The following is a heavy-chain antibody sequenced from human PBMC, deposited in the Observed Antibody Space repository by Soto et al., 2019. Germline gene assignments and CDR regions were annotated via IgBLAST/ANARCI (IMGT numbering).Heavy chain of an antibody. V-gene: IGHV3-73*02. J-gene: IGHJ6*02. Sequence: EVQLVESGGGVVQPGGSLKLSCAASGLTFSGSAVHWVRQASGKGLEWVGRIRSKANNYATAYAASVQGRFTIFRDDLKNTAYLQMNSLKTEDTAVYYCTNPQVYYGMDVWGQGTTVTVSS. CDR1: GLTFSGSA. CDR3: TNPQVYYGMDV. CDR2: IRSKANNYAT.